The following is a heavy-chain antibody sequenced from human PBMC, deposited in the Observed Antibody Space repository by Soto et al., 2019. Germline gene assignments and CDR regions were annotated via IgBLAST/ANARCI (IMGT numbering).Heavy chain of an antibody. J-gene: IGHJ5*02. CDR1: GGSISSAGFY. CDR3: ARPNRAGTEKDWFDP. CDR2: IYYGGNT. V-gene: IGHV4-39*01. Sequence: PSETLSLTCTVSGGSISSAGFYWGWIRQPPGKGLEWIANIYYGGNTYYNPSLRSRITISIDTSKNQFSLRLSSVTATDSAIYYCARPNRAGTEKDWFDPWGPGTLVTV. D-gene: IGHD6-13*01.